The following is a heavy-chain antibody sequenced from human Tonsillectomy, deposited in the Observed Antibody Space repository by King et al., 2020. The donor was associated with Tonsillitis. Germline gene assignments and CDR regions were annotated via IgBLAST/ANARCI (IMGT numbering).Heavy chain of an antibody. CDR3: ARRKQFDTYYDFWSGYYTRYYFDY. CDR2: IYPVDSDT. CDR1: GYSFTSYW. V-gene: IGHV5-51*03. J-gene: IGHJ4*02. Sequence: VQLVESGAEVKKPGESLKISCKGSGYSFTSYWIGWVRQMPGKGLEWMGIIYPVDSDTRYSPSFQGQVTISADKSISTAYLQWSSLKASDTAMYYCARRKQFDTYYDFWSGYYTRYYFDYWGQGTLVTVSS. D-gene: IGHD3-3*01.